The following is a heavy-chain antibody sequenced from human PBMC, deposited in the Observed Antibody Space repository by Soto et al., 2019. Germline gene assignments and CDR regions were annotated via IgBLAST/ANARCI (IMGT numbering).Heavy chain of an antibody. V-gene: IGHV3-49*04. D-gene: IGHD3-10*01. CDR2: IRSKAYSRTT. CDR1: GFTFGAYA. Sequence: PGGSLRLSCSVSGFTFGAYAISWVRQAPGKGLEWLGFIRSKAYSRTTEYAASVRGRFIISRDDSTSIAYLQMNSLKTEDTAVYFCATVKTITNYRVDGSWDYFDFWGQGTLVTVSS. CDR3: ATVKTITNYRVDGSWDYFDF. J-gene: IGHJ4*02.